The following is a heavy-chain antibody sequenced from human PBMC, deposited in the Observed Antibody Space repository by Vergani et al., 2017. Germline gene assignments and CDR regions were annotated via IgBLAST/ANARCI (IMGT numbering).Heavy chain of an antibody. J-gene: IGHJ4*02. CDR1: GFTFSNAW. V-gene: IGHV3-15*01. Sequence: EVQLVESGGGLVKPGGSLRLSCAVSGFTFSNAWMSWVRQAPGQGLEWVGRIKSNTDGGTTDYAAPVKGRCTSSRDDSKNTLALQMNSLKTEDTAVYYCTTDLGSGYEYYWGQGTLVTVSS. D-gene: IGHD5-12*01. CDR3: TTDLGSGYEYY. CDR2: IKSNTDGGTT.